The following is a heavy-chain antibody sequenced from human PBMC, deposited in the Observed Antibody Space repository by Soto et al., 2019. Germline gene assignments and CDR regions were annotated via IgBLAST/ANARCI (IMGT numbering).Heavy chain of an antibody. CDR2: IYYSGST. CDR3: ARVGGDFWSGYQLDYYYYYGMDV. V-gene: IGHV4-39*01. Sequence: SETLSLTCTVSGGSISSSSYYWGWIRQPPGKGLEWIGSIYYSGSTYYNPSLKSRVTISVDTSKNQFSLKLSSVTAADTAVYYCARVGGDFWSGYQLDYYYYYGMDVWGQGTTVTAP. D-gene: IGHD3-3*01. J-gene: IGHJ6*02. CDR1: GGSISSSSYY.